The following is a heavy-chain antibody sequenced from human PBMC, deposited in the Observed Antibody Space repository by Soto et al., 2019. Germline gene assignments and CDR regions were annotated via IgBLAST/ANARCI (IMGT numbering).Heavy chain of an antibody. CDR3: ATWAIAVGGEGF. V-gene: IGHV3-48*02. J-gene: IGHJ4*02. CDR1: GFSFSAYD. D-gene: IGHD2-21*01. Sequence: PGGSLRLSCAATGFSFSAYDMNWVRQAPGKGLEWISYISSSGDLILYADSVKGRFTIARDIAKNSLYLQMDTLRDEDSAVYYWATWAIAVGGEGFWGPGTLVTVS. CDR2: ISSSGDLI.